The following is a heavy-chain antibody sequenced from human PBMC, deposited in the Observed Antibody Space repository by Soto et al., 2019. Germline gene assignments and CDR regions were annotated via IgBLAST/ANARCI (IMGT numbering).Heavy chain of an antibody. CDR2: ISSTTNYI. CDR1: GFTFTRYS. Sequence: EVQLVESGGGLVKPGGSLRLSCAASGFTFTRYSMNWVRQAPGKGLEWVSSISSTTNYIYYADSMKGRFTVSIDNAKNSVYLEMNSLSAEDTALYYCARESEDLTSNFDYWGQGTLVTVSS. CDR3: ARESEDLTSNFDY. J-gene: IGHJ4*02. V-gene: IGHV3-21*01.